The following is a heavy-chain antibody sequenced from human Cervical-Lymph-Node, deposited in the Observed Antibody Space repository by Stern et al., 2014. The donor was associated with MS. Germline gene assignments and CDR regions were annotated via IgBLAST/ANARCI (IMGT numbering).Heavy chain of an antibody. CDR2: IDYSGAT. Sequence: QVQLQESGPGLVKPSQTLSLTCTVSGGSINNGDYYWSWVRQHPGKGLEWLGYIDYSGATCFNPSLKERLTISVDTSKRHFSLKLTSVTAADTAVYYCARELSGMYGMDVWGQGTTVTVSS. CDR3: ARELSGMYGMDV. D-gene: IGHD1-1*01. J-gene: IGHJ6*02. V-gene: IGHV4-31*03. CDR1: GGSINNGDYY.